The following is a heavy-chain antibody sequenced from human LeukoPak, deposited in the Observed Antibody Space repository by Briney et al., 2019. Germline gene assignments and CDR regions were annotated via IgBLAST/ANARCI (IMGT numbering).Heavy chain of an antibody. CDR2: ISGSGGST. Sequence: PGGSLRLSCAASGFTFSSYAMSWVRQAPGKGLEWVSAISGSGGSTYYADSVKGRFTISRDNSKNTLYLQMNSLRAEDTAVYYSAKDASSVPWYYYGMDVWGQGTTVTVSS. D-gene: IGHD3-22*01. CDR1: GFTFSSYA. CDR3: AKDASSVPWYYYGMDV. J-gene: IGHJ6*02. V-gene: IGHV3-23*01.